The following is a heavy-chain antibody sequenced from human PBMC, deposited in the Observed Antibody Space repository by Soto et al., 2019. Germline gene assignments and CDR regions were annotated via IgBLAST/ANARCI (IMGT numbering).Heavy chain of an antibody. CDR1: GGSISSYY. CDR3: ARRIAAAGPGRFYYFDY. V-gene: IGHV4-59*08. J-gene: IGHJ4*02. Sequence: ASETLSLTCTVSGGSISSYYWSWIRQPPGKGLEWIGYIYYSGSTNYNPSLKSRVTISVDTSKNQFSLKLSSVTAADTAVYYCARRIAAAGPGRFYYFDYWGQGTLVTVSS. D-gene: IGHD6-13*01. CDR2: IYYSGST.